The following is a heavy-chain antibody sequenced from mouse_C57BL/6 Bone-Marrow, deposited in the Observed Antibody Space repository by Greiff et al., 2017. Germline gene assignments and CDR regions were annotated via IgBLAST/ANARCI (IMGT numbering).Heavy chain of an antibody. V-gene: IGHV1-69*01. CDR2: IDPSDSYT. Sequence: QVQLQQPGAELVMPGASVKLSCKASGYTFTSYWMHWVKQRPGQGLEWIGEIDPSDSYTNYNQKFKGKSTLTVDKSSSTAYMQLSSLTSEDSAVYYCARGPDDWGQGTTRTVSS. CDR3: ARGPDD. CDR1: GYTFTSYW. J-gene: IGHJ2*01.